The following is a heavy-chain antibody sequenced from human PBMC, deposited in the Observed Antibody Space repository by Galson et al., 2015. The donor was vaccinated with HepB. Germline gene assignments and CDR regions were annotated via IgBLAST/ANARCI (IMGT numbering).Heavy chain of an antibody. CDR2: IKSKTDGGTT. V-gene: IGHV3-15*07. Sequence: SLRLSCAASGFTFSNAWMNWVRQAPGKGLEWVGRIKSKTDGGTTDYAAPVKGRFTISRDDSKNTLYLQMNSLKTEDTAVYYCTTLSGRLRDDFDYWGQGTLVTVSS. CDR1: GFTFSNAW. D-gene: IGHD2-15*01. J-gene: IGHJ4*02. CDR3: TTLSGRLRDDFDY.